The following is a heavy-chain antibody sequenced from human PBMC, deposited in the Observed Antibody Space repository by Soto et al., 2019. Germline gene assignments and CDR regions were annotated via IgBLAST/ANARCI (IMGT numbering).Heavy chain of an antibody. CDR1: GGTFSGYA. V-gene: IGHV1-69*06. D-gene: IGHD6-19*01. Sequence: SVKVSCKASGGTFSGYAISWVRQAPGQGLEWMGGIIPIFGTANYAQKFQGRVTITADKSTSTAYMELSSLRSEDTAVYYCAREGVAVAGTMVYWGQGTLVTVSS. J-gene: IGHJ4*02. CDR2: IIPIFGTA. CDR3: AREGVAVAGTMVY.